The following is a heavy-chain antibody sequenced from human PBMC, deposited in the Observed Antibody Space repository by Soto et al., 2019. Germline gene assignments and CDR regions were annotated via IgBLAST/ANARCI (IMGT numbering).Heavy chain of an antibody. CDR1: GGSISSGGYS. Sequence: QLQLQESGSGLVKPSQTLSLTCAVSGGSISSGGYSWSWIRQPPGKGLEWIGYIYHSGSTYYNPSLKSRVTISVDRSKNQFSLKLSSGTAADPAVYYCARGTHSPYYYFGMDVWGQGTTVTVSS. J-gene: IGHJ6*02. CDR2: IYHSGST. CDR3: ARGTHSPYYYFGMDV. V-gene: IGHV4-30-2*01.